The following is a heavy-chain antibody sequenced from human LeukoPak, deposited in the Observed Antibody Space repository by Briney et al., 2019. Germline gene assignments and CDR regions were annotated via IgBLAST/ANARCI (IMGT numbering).Heavy chain of an antibody. Sequence: ASVKVSCKASGYTFTSYYMHWVRQAPGQGLEWMGIINPSGGSTSYAQKFQGRVTMTRDTSTSTVYMELSSLRSEDTAVYYCARAAGVPEEYYYYGMDVWGQGTTVTVSS. J-gene: IGHJ6*02. CDR1: GYTFTSYY. CDR2: INPSGGST. V-gene: IGHV1-46*01. CDR3: ARAAGVPEEYYYYGMDV. D-gene: IGHD2-8*01.